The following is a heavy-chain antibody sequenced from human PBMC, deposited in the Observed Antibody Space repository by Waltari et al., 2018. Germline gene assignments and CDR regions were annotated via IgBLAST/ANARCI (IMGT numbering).Heavy chain of an antibody. CDR3: ARTPRA. J-gene: IGHJ5*02. V-gene: IGHV4-59*01. CDR2: IYYSGST. Sequence: QVQLQESGPGLVKPSETLSLTCTVSGGSISRYYWSWIRQPPGKGLEWIGYIYYSGSTNYNPSLKSRVTISVDTSKNQFSLKLSSVTAADTAVYYCARTPRAWGQGTLVTVSS. CDR1: GGSISRYY.